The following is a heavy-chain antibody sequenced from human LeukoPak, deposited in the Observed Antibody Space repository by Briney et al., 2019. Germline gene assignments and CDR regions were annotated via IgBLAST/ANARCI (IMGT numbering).Heavy chain of an antibody. CDR3: ARSVSSRFTSPRRPYYFDS. V-gene: IGHV3-23*01. CDR2: ISSSGGYT. D-gene: IGHD3-10*01. CDR1: GFTFSSYG. J-gene: IGHJ4*02. Sequence: GGTLRLSCAASGFTFSSYGMSWVRQAPGKGLEWVSAISSSGGYTYYADSVKGRFTISRDNSKNTLYLQMNSLRAGDTAVYYCARSVSSRFTSPRRPYYFDSWGQGTLVTVSS.